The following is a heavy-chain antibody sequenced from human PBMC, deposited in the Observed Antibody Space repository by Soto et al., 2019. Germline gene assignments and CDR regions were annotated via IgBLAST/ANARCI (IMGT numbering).Heavy chain of an antibody. D-gene: IGHD6-13*01. J-gene: IGHJ5*02. CDR2: IYYSGST. CDR1: GGSISSSSYY. CDR3: ARHEQQLVYDWFDP. V-gene: IGHV4-39*01. Sequence: QLQLQESGPGLVKPSETLSLTCTVSGGSISSSSYYWGWIRQPPGKGLEWIGSIYYSGSTYYNPSLKSRVTISEDTSKNQFSLKLSSVTAADTAVYYCARHEQQLVYDWFDPWGQGTLVTVSS.